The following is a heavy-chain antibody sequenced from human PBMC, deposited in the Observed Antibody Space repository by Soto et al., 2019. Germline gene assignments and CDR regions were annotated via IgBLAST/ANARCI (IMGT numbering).Heavy chain of an antibody. CDR2: FNPYTGGT. V-gene: IGHV1-46*01. D-gene: IGHD2-2*01. Sequence: QGQLVQSGAEVKKPGASVKVSCKASGYTFTTYYIHWMRQAPGQGLEWMGMFNPYTGGTRYAHKFQGRVTRTGDTSTSTGYMELSRLRSDDTAVYYCARLWGEIGPAFEPWGQGTLVTVSS. CDR1: GYTFTTYY. CDR3: ARLWGEIGPAFEP. J-gene: IGHJ5*02.